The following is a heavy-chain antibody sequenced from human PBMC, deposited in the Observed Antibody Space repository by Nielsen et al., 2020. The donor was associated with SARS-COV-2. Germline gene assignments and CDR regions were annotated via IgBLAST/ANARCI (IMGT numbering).Heavy chain of an antibody. CDR1: GVSISSGGYY. Sequence: SETLSLTCTVSGVSISSGGYYWSWIRQHPGKGLEWVGYIFYSGSTYYNPSLKSRVTISVDTSKNQFSLKLSSVTAADTAVYYCARAFSSWIVVVINAFDIWGQGTMVTVSS. CDR3: ARAFSSWIVVVINAFDI. CDR2: IFYSGST. J-gene: IGHJ3*02. D-gene: IGHD3-22*01. V-gene: IGHV4-31*03.